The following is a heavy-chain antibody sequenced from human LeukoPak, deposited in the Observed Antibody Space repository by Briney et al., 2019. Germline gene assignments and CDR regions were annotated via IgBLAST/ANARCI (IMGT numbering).Heavy chain of an antibody. Sequence: GGSLRLSCAASGFTFSSYAMSWVRQAPGKGLEWVSAIGGSGGSTYYADSVKGRFTISRDNSKNTLYLQMNSPRAEDTAVYYCAKLKFYIGAPVVDYWGQGTLVTVSS. J-gene: IGHJ4*02. CDR1: GFTFSSYA. V-gene: IGHV3-23*01. D-gene: IGHD6-13*01. CDR2: IGGSGGST. CDR3: AKLKFYIGAPVVDY.